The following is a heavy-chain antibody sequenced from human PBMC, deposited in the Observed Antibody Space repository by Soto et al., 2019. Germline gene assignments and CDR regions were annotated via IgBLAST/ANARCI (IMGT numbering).Heavy chain of an antibody. V-gene: IGHV1-69*13. D-gene: IGHD3-10*01. Sequence: GSSEKVSCKASGCTFSSHAISWVRQAPGQGLERMGGIIPIFGTANYAQKFQGRVTITADESTSTAYMELSSLRSEDTAVYYCARARHYYGSGSYYNIPPNYYYYYGMDVWGQGTTVTV. J-gene: IGHJ6*02. CDR1: GCTFSSHA. CDR2: IIPIFGTA. CDR3: ARARHYYGSGSYYNIPPNYYYYYGMDV.